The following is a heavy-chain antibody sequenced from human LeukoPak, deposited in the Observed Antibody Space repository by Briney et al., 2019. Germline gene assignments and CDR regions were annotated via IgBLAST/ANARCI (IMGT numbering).Heavy chain of an antibody. CDR1: GFTFSSYW. D-gene: IGHD1-26*01. CDR2: IKPDGSEI. J-gene: IGHJ4*02. V-gene: IGHV3-7*01. Sequence: GGSLRLSCAASGFTFSSYWMSWVRQAPEKGLEWVAKIKPDGSEIYHVDSVQGRFTISRDNAKNSLYLQMNSLRAEDTAVYYCAREGRSSGSYTYWGQGTLVTVSS. CDR3: AREGRSSGSYTY.